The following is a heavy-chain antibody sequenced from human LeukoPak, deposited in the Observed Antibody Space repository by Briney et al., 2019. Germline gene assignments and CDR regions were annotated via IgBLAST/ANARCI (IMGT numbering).Heavy chain of an antibody. V-gene: IGHV3-30-3*01. D-gene: IGHD6-19*01. CDR2: ISYDGSNK. J-gene: IGHJ4*02. CDR3: ARDPDSGFDY. Sequence: GGSLRLSCAASGLTFSSYEMNWVRQAPGKGLEWVAVISYDGSNKYYADSVKGRFTISRDNSKNTLYLQMNSLRAEDTAVYYCARDPDSGFDYWGQGTLVTVSS. CDR1: GLTFSSYE.